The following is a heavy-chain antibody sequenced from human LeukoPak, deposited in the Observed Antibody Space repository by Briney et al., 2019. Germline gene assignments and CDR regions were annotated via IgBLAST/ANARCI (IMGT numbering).Heavy chain of an antibody. J-gene: IGHJ3*02. CDR2: ISYDGSNQ. D-gene: IGHD3-16*01. CDR3: AKDKGGGYGNDGFDI. Sequence: GRSLRLSCAASGFTFSSYGMHWVRQAPGKGLEWVAVISYDGSNQYYADSVKGRFTISRDNSKNTLYLQMNSLRTADTAVNYCAKDKGGGYGNDGFDIWGRGTMVSVSS. V-gene: IGHV3-30*18. CDR1: GFTFSSYG.